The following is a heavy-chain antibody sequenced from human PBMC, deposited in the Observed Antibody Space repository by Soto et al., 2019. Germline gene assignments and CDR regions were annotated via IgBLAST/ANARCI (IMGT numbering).Heavy chain of an antibody. V-gene: IGHV4-59*08. CDR2: IYYSGST. Sequence: SETLSLTCTVSGGSISSYYWSWIRQPPGKGLEWIGYIYYSGSTNYNPSLKSRVTISVDTPKNQFSLKLSSVTAADTAVYYCARHSRRYSGSYFDYWGQGTLVTVSS. D-gene: IGHD1-26*01. J-gene: IGHJ4*02. CDR1: GGSISSYY. CDR3: ARHSRRYSGSYFDY.